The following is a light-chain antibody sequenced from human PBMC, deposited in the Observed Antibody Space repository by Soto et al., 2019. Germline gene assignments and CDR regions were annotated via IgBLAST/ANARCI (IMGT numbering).Light chain of an antibody. J-gene: IGLJ2*01. CDR2: INN. Sequence: QSVLTQPPSASGTPGQRVTISCSGSSSNIGTNTVNWYRQLPGTAPKLLIYINNQRPSGVPDRFSGSKSGTSASLAISGLQSEDEADYYCAAWDDGLNGVVFGGGTKLTVL. V-gene: IGLV1-44*01. CDR1: SSNIGTNT. CDR3: AAWDDGLNGVV.